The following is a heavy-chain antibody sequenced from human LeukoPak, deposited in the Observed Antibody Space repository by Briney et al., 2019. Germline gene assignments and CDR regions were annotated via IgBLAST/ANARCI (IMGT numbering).Heavy chain of an antibody. V-gene: IGHV1-8*01. CDR2: MNPNSGNT. CDR1: GYTFTGYD. D-gene: IGHD6-6*01. Sequence: GASVKVSCKASGYTFTGYDIDWVRQATGQGLEWMGWMNPNSGNTGYAQKFQGRVTMTRNTSISTAYMELSSLRSEDTAVYYCAGGLGAARPESYWGQGTLVTVSS. J-gene: IGHJ4*02. CDR3: AGGLGAARPESY.